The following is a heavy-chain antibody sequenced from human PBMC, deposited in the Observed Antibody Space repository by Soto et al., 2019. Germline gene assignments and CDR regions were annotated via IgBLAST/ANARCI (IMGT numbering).Heavy chain of an antibody. Sequence: ASVKVSCKVSGYTLTELSMHWVRQAPGKGLEWMGGFDPEDGETIYAQKFQGRVTMTEDTSTDTAYMELSSLRSEDTAVYYCATAPRKXCSSTSCYYYYYYGMDVWGQGTTVTVSS. CDR3: ATAPRKXCSSTSCYYYYYYGMDV. V-gene: IGHV1-24*01. CDR2: FDPEDGET. CDR1: GYTLTELS. D-gene: IGHD2-2*01. J-gene: IGHJ6*02.